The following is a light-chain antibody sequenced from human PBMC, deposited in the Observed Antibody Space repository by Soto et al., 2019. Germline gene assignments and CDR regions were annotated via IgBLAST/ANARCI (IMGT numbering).Light chain of an antibody. CDR1: QSVSSSY. Sequence: EIVLTQSPGTLSLSPGERATLSCRASQSVSSSYLAWYQQKPGRAPRLLIYGASSRATGIPDRFSGSGSGIDFTLTISRLESEDVAVYYCQQYGSSPETFGQGTTVEIK. CDR3: QQYGSSPET. V-gene: IGKV3-20*01. J-gene: IGKJ1*01. CDR2: GAS.